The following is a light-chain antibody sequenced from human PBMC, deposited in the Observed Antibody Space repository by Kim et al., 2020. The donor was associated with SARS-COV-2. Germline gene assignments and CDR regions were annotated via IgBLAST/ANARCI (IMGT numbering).Light chain of an antibody. CDR2: AAS. Sequence: DIQMTQSPSSLSASVVDRVTITCRASQSISSYLNWYQQKPGKAPKLLIYAASSLQSGVPSRFSGSGSGTDFTLTISSLQPEDFATYYCQQSYSTPYTFGQGTKLEI. CDR1: QSISSY. CDR3: QQSYSTPYT. J-gene: IGKJ2*01. V-gene: IGKV1-39*01.